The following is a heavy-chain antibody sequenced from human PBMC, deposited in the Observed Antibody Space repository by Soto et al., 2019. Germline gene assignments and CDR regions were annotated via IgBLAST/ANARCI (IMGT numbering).Heavy chain of an antibody. Sequence: EVQMLQSGGGLAQPGGSLRLSCAASGFSFSEYGMAWVRQAPGRELEWVSSIGVRGVTTYYADSVKGRFIISRDNSKSALYLQMGSLRAEDTAVYYCAKFSFDISSGYRHFNYWGQGTLVTVSS. CDR3: AKFSFDISSGYRHFNY. CDR2: IGVRGVTT. CDR1: GFSFSEYG. D-gene: IGHD3-3*01. V-gene: IGHV3-23*01. J-gene: IGHJ4*02.